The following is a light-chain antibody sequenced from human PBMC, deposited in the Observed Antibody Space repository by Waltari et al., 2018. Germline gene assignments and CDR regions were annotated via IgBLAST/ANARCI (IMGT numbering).Light chain of an antibody. CDR2: WAS. J-gene: IGKJ2*03. CDR3: HQYYNTPYS. CDR1: RTVLYDSNNKNY. Sequence: DIVMTQSPESLAVSLGERAPLNCKYSRTVLYDSNNKNYLAWYQQKPGQPPNLLIYWASTRKSGVPDRFSGSGSGTDFTLTISTLQAEDVAVYYCHQYYNTPYSYGQGTKLEIK. V-gene: IGKV4-1*01.